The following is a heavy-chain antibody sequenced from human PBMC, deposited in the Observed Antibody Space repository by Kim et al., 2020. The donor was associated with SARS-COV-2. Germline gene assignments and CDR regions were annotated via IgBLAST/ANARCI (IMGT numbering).Heavy chain of an antibody. CDR2: ITGSSSSI. CDR3: ATEGVSDAFDI. CDR1: GFTFSSYE. Sequence: GGSLRLSCAASGFTFSSYEMNWVRQAPGKGLEWVSYITGSSSSIYYADSVKGRFTMSRDNAKNSLYLQMNSLRVDDTALYYCATEGVSDAFDIWGQGTVVTVSS. J-gene: IGHJ3*02. D-gene: IGHD3-16*01. V-gene: IGHV3-48*03.